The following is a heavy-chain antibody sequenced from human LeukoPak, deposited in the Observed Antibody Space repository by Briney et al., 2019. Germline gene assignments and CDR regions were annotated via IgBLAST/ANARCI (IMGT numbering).Heavy chain of an antibody. CDR2: IYPGYSDG. D-gene: IGHD6-13*01. Sequence: GESLKISRKISGYKLTNNWIGWVRQVPGKGLEWMGLIYPGYSDGKYSPSFQGQVTLSVDASISTAYLHLSGLRASDTAIYYCARFALTSSLDYWGQGTLVTVSS. CDR1: GYKLTNNW. V-gene: IGHV5-51*01. J-gene: IGHJ4*02. CDR3: ARFALTSSLDY.